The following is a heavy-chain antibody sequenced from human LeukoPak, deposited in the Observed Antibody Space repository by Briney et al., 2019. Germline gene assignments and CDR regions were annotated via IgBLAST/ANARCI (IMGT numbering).Heavy chain of an antibody. Sequence: SETLSLTCAVSGGSISSYYWSCIRQPPGKGLGCIGYIYYSGGPNYNPSLKRRVPISVDTFKNHFSLKLSSVTAAGTAVSYCANTRGLRFLEWLFFDYWGQGTLVTVSS. CDR3: ANTRGLRFLEWLFFDY. CDR2: IYYSGGP. CDR1: GGSISSYY. J-gene: IGHJ4*02. D-gene: IGHD3-3*01. V-gene: IGHV4-59*12.